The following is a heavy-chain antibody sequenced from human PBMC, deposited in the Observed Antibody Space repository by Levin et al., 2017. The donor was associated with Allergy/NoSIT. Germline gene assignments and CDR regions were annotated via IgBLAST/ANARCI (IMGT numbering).Heavy chain of an antibody. CDR3: ATAGGDV. V-gene: IGHV3-48*03. J-gene: IGHJ6*02. Sequence: SGGSLRLSCAASGFTFFTYEMNWVRQAPGKGLEWLSYITISGSTMYYADSVKGRFTITRDNAKKSLYLQMKSLRVEDTAVYYCATAGGDVWGQGTTVTVAS. CDR1: GFTFFTYE. D-gene: IGHD3-16*01. CDR2: ITISGSTM.